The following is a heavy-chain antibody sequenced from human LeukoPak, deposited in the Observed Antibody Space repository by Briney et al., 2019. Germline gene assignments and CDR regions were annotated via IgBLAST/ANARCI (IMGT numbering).Heavy chain of an antibody. D-gene: IGHD5-12*01. V-gene: IGHV3-21*01. CDR3: ARDDIVATDYLDYFDY. J-gene: IGHJ4*02. Sequence: PGGSLRLSCAASGFTFSSYSMNWVRQAPGKGLEWVSSISSSSSYIYYADSVKGRFTISRDNAKNSLYLQMNSLRAEDTAVYYCARDDIVATDYLDYFDYWGQGTLVTVSS. CDR2: ISSSSSYI. CDR1: GFTFSSYS.